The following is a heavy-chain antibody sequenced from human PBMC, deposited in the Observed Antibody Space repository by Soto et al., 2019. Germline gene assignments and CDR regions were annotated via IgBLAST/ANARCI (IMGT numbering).Heavy chain of an antibody. CDR3: ASFPNAYSSGWYSC. V-gene: IGHV3-7*01. J-gene: IGHJ4*02. Sequence: GGSLRLSCAASGFTFSSYWMSWVRQAPGKGLEWVANIKQDGSEKYYVDSVKGRFTISRDNAKNSLYLQMNSLRAEDTAVYYCASFPNAYSSGWYSCWGQGTLVTVSS. CDR2: IKQDGSEK. D-gene: IGHD6-19*01. CDR1: GFTFSSYW.